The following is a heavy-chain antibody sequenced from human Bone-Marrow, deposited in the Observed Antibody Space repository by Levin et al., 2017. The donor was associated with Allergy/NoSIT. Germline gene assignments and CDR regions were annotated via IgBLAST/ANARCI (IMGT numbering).Heavy chain of an antibody. CDR2: VSGSGDST. D-gene: IGHD4-17*01. V-gene: IGHV3-23*01. CDR1: GFTFRNYV. Sequence: PTGGSLRLSCVVSGFTFRNYVVSWVRQVPGKGLEWVSSVSGSGDSTYYADSVRGRFTISRDNSKNTLYLQMNSLRAEDTAVYYCAKDPDYGDYSSYWYFDLWGRGTLVTVSS. CDR3: AKDPDYGDYSSYWYFDL. J-gene: IGHJ2*01.